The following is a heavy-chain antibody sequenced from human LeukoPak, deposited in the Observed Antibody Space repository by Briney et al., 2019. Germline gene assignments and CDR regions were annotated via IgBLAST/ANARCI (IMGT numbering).Heavy chain of an antibody. Sequence: SSETLSLTCTVSGGSINSGSYYWSWIRQPAGKGLEWIGRIYSSGSTNYNPSLKSRVTISVDTSKNQFSLKLSSVTAADTAVYYCARALRSYMDVWGKGTTVTISS. J-gene: IGHJ6*03. D-gene: IGHD4-17*01. CDR3: ARALRSYMDV. CDR2: IYSSGST. V-gene: IGHV4-61*02. CDR1: GGSINSGSYY.